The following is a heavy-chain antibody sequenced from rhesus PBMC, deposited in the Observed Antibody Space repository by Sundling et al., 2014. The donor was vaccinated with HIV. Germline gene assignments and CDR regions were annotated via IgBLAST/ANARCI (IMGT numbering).Heavy chain of an antibody. CDR2: IHGSGGST. J-gene: IGHJ4*01. Sequence: QLQLQESGPGLVKPSETLSVTCAVSGDSISSSYWSWIRQAPGKGLEWIGDIHGSGGSTNYNPSLKSRVTLSVDTSKNHLSLKLSFVTAADTAVYYCARDHGHCLDYWGQGVLVTVSS. D-gene: IGHD3-9*01. CDR3: ARDHGHCLDY. CDR1: GDSISSSY. V-gene: IGHV4-169*02.